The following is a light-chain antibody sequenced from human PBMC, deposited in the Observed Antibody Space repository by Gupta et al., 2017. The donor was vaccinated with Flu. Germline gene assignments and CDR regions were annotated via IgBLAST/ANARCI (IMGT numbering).Light chain of an antibody. CDR2: GAS. V-gene: IGKV3-20*01. CDR3: PQYGSSPPYS. Sequence: EIGLTQSPGPLSLSPGDRATLSCRTIQSVSSSYSAWNQQKPGQAPRLLIYGASSRATGIPDRFSGSGSGTDFTLTISRLGPEDCAVYYCPQYGSSPPYSFGQGTKLEIK. J-gene: IGKJ2*03. CDR1: QSVSSSY.